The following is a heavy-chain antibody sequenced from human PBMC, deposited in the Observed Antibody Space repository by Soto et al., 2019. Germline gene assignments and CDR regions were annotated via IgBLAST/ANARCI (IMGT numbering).Heavy chain of an antibody. CDR3: AKDVGVDWLPLGSFDY. CDR1: GFTFSSYA. CDR2: ISGSGGST. D-gene: IGHD3-9*01. V-gene: IGHV3-23*01. Sequence: PGGSLRLSCAASGFTFSSYAMSWVRQAQGKGLEWVSAISGSGGSTYYADSAKGRFTISRDNSKNTLYLQMNSLRAEDTAVYYCAKDVGVDWLPLGSFDYWGQGTLVTVSS. J-gene: IGHJ4*02.